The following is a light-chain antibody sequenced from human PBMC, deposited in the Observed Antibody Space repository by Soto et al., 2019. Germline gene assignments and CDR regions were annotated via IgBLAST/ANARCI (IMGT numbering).Light chain of an antibody. CDR3: SSYAGTYIV. CDR2: DVS. J-gene: IGLJ1*01. CDR1: SSDVVGYDY. Sequence: QSVLTQPPSASGSPGQSVAISCTGTSSDVVGYDYVSWYQQHPGKAPKLMIYDVSKRPSGVPYCFSGSKSGNTASLTVSGLQAEDEADYYCSSYAGTYIVFGTG. V-gene: IGLV2-8*01.